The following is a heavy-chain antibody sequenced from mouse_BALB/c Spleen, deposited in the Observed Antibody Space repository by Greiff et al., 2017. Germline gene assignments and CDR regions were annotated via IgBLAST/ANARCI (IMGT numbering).Heavy chain of an antibody. CDR3: ARDRKDGLLWAMDY. J-gene: IGHJ4*01. Sequence: EVQVVESGGGLVQPGGSLRLSCATSGFTFTDYYMSWVRQPPGTALEWLGFIRNKANGYTTEYSSSVKGRFTISRDNSQSILYLQMNNLRAEDSATYYCARDRKDGLLWAMDYWGQGTSVTVAS. V-gene: IGHV7-3*02. D-gene: IGHD2-1*01. CDR1: GFTFTDYY. CDR2: IRNKANGYTT.